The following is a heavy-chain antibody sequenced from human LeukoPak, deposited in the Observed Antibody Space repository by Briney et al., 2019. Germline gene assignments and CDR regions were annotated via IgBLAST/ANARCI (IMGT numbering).Heavy chain of an antibody. CDR2: INHSGST. V-gene: IGHV4-34*01. Sequence: SETLSLTCAVYGGSFSGYYWSWIRQPPGKGLEWIGGINHSGSTNYNPSLKSRVTISVDTSKNQFSLKLSSVTAADTAVYYCARGGGRIAAAGTYMDVWGKGTTVTVSS. D-gene: IGHD6-13*01. J-gene: IGHJ6*03. CDR1: GGSFSGYY. CDR3: ARGGGRIAAAGTYMDV.